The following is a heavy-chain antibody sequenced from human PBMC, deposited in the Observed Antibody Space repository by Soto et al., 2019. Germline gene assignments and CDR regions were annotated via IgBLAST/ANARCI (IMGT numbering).Heavy chain of an antibody. J-gene: IGHJ6*02. V-gene: IGHV3-33*01. CDR3: ARAAVAYGMDV. Sequence: QVQLVESGGGVVQPGRSLRLSCAASGFTFSSYGMHWVRQAPGKGLEWVAVIWYVGSNKYYADSVKGRFTISRDNSKNTLYLQMNSLRAEDTAVYYCARAAVAYGMDVWGQGTTVTVSS. CDR2: IWYVGSNK. D-gene: IGHD6-19*01. CDR1: GFTFSSYG.